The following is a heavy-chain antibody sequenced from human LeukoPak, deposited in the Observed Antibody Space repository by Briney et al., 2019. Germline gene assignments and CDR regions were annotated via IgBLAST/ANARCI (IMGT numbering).Heavy chain of an antibody. Sequence: ASVIVSCKASGHAFTNYAIHWVRQAPGQRPEWMGWINAGKGNTKYLQKLQGRVTITRDTSASAAYMDLSSLRSEDTAVYYCARGTWERSGWYYFDYWGQGTLVTVSS. CDR1: GHAFTNYA. D-gene: IGHD6-19*01. CDR2: INAGKGNT. CDR3: ARGTWERSGWYYFDY. J-gene: IGHJ4*02. V-gene: IGHV1-3*01.